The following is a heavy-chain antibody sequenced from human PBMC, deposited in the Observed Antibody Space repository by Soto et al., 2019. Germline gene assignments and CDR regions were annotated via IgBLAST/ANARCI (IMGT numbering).Heavy chain of an antibody. Sequence: SETLSLTCTVSGGSISSYFYIWIRQPPGKGLEWIGSVYYTGTTDYNPSLKSRVTISVDTSKTQFSLNLRSVTAADTAVYYCARDLAAVPRAFDYWGRGTLVTVSS. CDR3: ARDLAAVPRAFDY. CDR2: VYYTGTT. V-gene: IGHV4-59*01. D-gene: IGHD6-13*01. CDR1: GGSISSYF. J-gene: IGHJ4*02.